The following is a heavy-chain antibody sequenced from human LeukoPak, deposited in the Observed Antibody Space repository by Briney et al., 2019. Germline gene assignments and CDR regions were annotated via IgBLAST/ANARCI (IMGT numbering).Heavy chain of an antibody. J-gene: IGHJ4*02. D-gene: IGHD6-19*01. V-gene: IGHV4-34*01. CDR2: INHSGST. CDR3: ARGARGWYLRY. Sequence: SETLSLTCAAYGVSFSGYSWSWVRQPPGKGLEWIGEINHSGSTNYNPSLKSRVTISVDTSKNQFCLKLSSVTAADTAVYYWARGARGWYLRYWGQGTLVTVSS. CDR1: GVSFSGYS.